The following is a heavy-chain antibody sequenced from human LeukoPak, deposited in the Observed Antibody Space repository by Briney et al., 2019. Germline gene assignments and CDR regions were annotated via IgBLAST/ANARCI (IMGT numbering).Heavy chain of an antibody. D-gene: IGHD2/OR15-2a*01. J-gene: IGHJ4*02. CDR3: ARDGVIGSDLDY. Sequence: ASVKVSCMASGYTFNTYGISWVRQAPGQGLEWMGWISAYSDDTNYAQNLQGRVTMTTDTATSTAYMELRSLRSDDTAVYYCARDGVIGSDLDYWGQGTLVTVSS. CDR2: ISAYSDDT. CDR1: GYTFNTYG. V-gene: IGHV1-18*01.